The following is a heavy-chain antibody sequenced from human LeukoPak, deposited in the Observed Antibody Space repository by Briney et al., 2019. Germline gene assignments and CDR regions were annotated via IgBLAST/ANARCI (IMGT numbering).Heavy chain of an antibody. J-gene: IGHJ4*02. CDR2: VNHGGST. CDR3: ARDYVGVAGTFDY. V-gene: IGHV4-31*03. Sequence: PSQTLSLTCTVSGGSISSGGYYWSWIRQHPGKGLEWIGEVNHGGSTNYNPSLKSRVTISIDTSKNQFSLKLSSVTAADTAVYYCARDYVGVAGTFDYWGQGTLVTVSS. CDR1: GGSISSGGYY. D-gene: IGHD6-19*01.